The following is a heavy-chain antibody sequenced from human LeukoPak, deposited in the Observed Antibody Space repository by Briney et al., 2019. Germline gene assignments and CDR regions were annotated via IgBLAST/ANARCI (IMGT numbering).Heavy chain of an antibody. D-gene: IGHD3-22*01. CDR3: ARARGSGSLYYYGMDV. CDR2: IKQDGSEK. CDR1: GFTFSSYW. Sequence: GGSLRLSCAASGFTFSSYWMSWVRQAPGKGLEWVANIKQDGSEKYYVDSVKGRFTISRDNAKNSLYLQMNSLRAEDTAVYYCARARGSGSLYYYGMDVWGQGTTVTVSS. J-gene: IGHJ6*02. V-gene: IGHV3-7*04.